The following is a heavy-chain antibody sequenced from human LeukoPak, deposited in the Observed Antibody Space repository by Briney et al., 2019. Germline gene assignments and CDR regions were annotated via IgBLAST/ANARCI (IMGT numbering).Heavy chain of an antibody. J-gene: IGHJ4*02. CDR3: ARAPLFSSPYYLDY. CDR1: GFTVSSNY. D-gene: IGHD2-15*01. Sequence: GGSLRLSCAASGFTVSSNYMSWVRQAPGKGLEWVSVIYSGGSTYYADSVKGRFTISRDNSKNTLYLQMNSLRAEDTAVYYCARAPLFSSPYYLDYWGQGTLVTVSS. V-gene: IGHV3-53*01. CDR2: IYSGGST.